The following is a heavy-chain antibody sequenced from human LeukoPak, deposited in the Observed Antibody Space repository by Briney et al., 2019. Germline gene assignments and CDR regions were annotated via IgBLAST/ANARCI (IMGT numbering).Heavy chain of an antibody. CDR2: IIPIFGTA. J-gene: IGHJ6*04. D-gene: IGHD2-2*02. Sequence: GSSVKVSCKASGGTFSSYAISWVRQAPGQGLEWMGGIIPIFGTANYAQKFQGRVTITADESTSTAYMELSSLRSEDTAVYYCARAGGYCSSTSCYSAFDIWGKGTTVTVSS. CDR1: GGTFSSYA. V-gene: IGHV1-69*01. CDR3: ARAGGYCSSTSCYSAFDI.